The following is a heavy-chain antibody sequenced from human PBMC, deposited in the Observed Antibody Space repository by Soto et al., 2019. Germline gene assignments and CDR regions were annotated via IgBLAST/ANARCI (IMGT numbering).Heavy chain of an antibody. J-gene: IGHJ4*02. V-gene: IGHV3-23*01. Sequence: GGSLRLSCAASGFSFSDYAMSWVRQAPGKGLEWVSVISESGGSTHYADSVRGRFTVSRDNSKNSLSLRMNSLRDEDTAVYFCAKRSPYSSGWYSPIFDYWGQGALVTVYS. CDR1: GFSFSDYA. CDR3: AKRSPYSSGWYSPIFDY. CDR2: ISESGGST. D-gene: IGHD6-13*01.